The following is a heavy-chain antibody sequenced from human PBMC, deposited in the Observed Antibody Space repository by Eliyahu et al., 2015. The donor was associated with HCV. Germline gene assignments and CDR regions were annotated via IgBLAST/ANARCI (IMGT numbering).Heavy chain of an antibody. D-gene: IGHD3-10*01. CDR3: ARGVQDMVRGVITSYYYGMDV. Sequence: QVQLQQWGAGLLKPSETLSLTCAAYGGSFSGYXWSWIRQPPGKGLEWIGEINHSGSTNYNPSLKSRVTISVDTSKNQFSLKLSSVTAADTAVYYCARGVQDMVRGVITSYYYGMDVWGQGTTVTVSS. CDR1: GGSFSGYX. CDR2: INHSGST. J-gene: IGHJ6*02. V-gene: IGHV4-34*01.